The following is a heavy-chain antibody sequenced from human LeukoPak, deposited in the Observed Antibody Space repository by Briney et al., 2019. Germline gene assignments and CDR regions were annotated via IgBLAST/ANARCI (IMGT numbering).Heavy chain of an antibody. CDR2: ISSSSSYI. CDR3: ARDRIAVAGMNYYYYMDV. D-gene: IGHD6-19*01. Sequence: GGSLRLSCAASGFTFSSYSMNWVRQAPGKGLEWVSSISSSSSYIYYADSVKGRFTISRDNAKNSLYLQMNSLRAEDTAVYYCARDRIAVAGMNYYYYMDVWGKGTTVTVSS. J-gene: IGHJ6*03. CDR1: GFTFSSYS. V-gene: IGHV3-21*01.